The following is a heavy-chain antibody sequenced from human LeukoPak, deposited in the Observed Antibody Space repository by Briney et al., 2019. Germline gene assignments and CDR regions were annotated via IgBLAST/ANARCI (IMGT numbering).Heavy chain of an antibody. CDR3: ARDVDYGGNSGLDY. J-gene: IGHJ4*02. CDR2: IYYSGST. D-gene: IGHD4-23*01. Sequence: SETLSLTCTVSGGSISSHYWSWIRQPPGKGLEWIGYIYYSGSTNYNPSLKSRVTISVDTSKNQSSLKLSSVTAADTAVYYCARDVDYGGNSGLDYWGQGTLVTVSS. V-gene: IGHV4-59*11. CDR1: GGSISSHY.